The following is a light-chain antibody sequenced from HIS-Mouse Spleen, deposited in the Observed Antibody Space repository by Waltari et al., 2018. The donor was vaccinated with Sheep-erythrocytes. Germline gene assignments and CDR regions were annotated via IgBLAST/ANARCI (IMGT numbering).Light chain of an antibody. CDR3: CSYAGSYNHV. V-gene: IGLV2-11*01. Sequence: QSALTPPRSVSGSPGHSVTISCTGPSSDVGGYNYVSWYHQHPGKAPKLMIYDVSKRPSGVPDRFSGSKSGNTASLTISGLQAEDEADYYCCSYAGSYNHVFATGTKVTVL. CDR2: DVS. J-gene: IGLJ1*01. CDR1: SSDVGGYNY.